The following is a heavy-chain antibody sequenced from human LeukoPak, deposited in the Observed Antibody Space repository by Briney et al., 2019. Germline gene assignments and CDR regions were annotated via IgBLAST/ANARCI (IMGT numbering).Heavy chain of an antibody. CDR3: ARGGSGISNAFDI. CDR1: GFTFSSYG. D-gene: IGHD3-10*01. CDR2: IWYDGSKK. Sequence: GGSLRLSCAASGFTFSSYGMHWVRQAPGKGLEWVAVIWYDGSKKYYADSVKGRFTISRDNSKNTLHLEMNSLRAEDTAVYYCARGGSGISNAFDIWGQGTMVTVSS. J-gene: IGHJ3*02. V-gene: IGHV3-33*01.